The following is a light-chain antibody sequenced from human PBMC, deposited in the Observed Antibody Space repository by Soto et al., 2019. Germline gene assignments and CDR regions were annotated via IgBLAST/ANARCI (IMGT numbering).Light chain of an antibody. J-gene: IGLJ1*01. Sequence: QSALTQPASVSGSPGQSITISCTGTSSDVGGYNYVSWYQQHPGEAPKLMIYDVSNRPSGVSNRFSGSKSGNTASLTISGLQAEDEADYYCSSYTSSSTYVFGTGTKVTVL. CDR3: SSYTSSSTYV. CDR1: SSDVGGYNY. V-gene: IGLV2-14*01. CDR2: DVS.